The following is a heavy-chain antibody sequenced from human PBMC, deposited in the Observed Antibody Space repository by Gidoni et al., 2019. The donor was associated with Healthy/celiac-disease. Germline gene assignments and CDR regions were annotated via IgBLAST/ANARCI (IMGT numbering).Heavy chain of an antibody. CDR2: ISYDGTSK. CDR3: ATRSYGSGYYPPLDY. V-gene: IGHV3-30-3*01. CDR1: GSIFSSYA. D-gene: IGHD3-3*01. J-gene: IGHJ4*02. Sequence: QVQMVESGGSVVEPGRSLRLSCAVPGSIFSSYAMLWVRQAPGKGLEWMAVISYDGTSKYYADSVKGRFTISRDNSKNTLYLQMNSLRTEDTAVYYCATRSYGSGYYPPLDYWGQGSLVTVSS.